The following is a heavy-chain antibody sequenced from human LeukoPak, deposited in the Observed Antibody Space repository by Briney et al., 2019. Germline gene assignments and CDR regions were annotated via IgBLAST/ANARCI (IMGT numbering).Heavy chain of an antibody. J-gene: IGHJ4*02. Sequence: GGSLRLSCAASGFTFSSYGMHWVRQAPGKGLEWVSYISSSGSTIYYADSVKGRFTISRDNAKNTLYLQMNSLRAEDTAVYYCARGGGYSYGSFDYWGQGTLVTVSS. CDR3: ARGGGYSYGSFDY. CDR1: GFTFSSYG. V-gene: IGHV3-48*04. D-gene: IGHD5-18*01. CDR2: ISSSGSTI.